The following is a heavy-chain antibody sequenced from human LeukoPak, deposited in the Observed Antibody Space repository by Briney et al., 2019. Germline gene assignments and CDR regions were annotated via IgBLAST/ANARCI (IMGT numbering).Heavy chain of an antibody. CDR1: GGSISSYY. D-gene: IGHD3-22*01. J-gene: IGHJ4*02. CDR3: ARIQTTYYYDSSGYASFDY. Sequence: SETLSLTCTVSGGSISSYYWSWIRQPPGKGLEWIGYIYYSGSTYYNPSLKSRVTISVDTSKNQFSLKLSSVTAADTAVYYCARIQTTYYYDSSGYASFDYWGQGTLVTVSS. V-gene: IGHV4-59*08. CDR2: IYYSGST.